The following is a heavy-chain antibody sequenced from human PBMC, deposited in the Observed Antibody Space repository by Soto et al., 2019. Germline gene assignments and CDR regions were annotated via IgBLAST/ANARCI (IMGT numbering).Heavy chain of an antibody. CDR1: GYSFSSYT. CDR3: ARESKKWPDF. D-gene: IGHD5-12*01. CDR2: IRAYNGNT. Sequence: QVQLVQSGGDVKKPGASVTVSCKASGYSFSSYTINWVRQAPGQGLEWLGWIRAYNGNTKYVEKLQGRVTMTTDTSTSTAYMELRNLRSDDTAVYYCARESKKWPDFWGPGTLVTVSS. J-gene: IGHJ4*02. V-gene: IGHV1-18*04.